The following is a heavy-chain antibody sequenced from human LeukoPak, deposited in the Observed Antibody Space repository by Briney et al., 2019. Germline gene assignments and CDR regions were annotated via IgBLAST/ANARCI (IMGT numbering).Heavy chain of an antibody. J-gene: IGHJ4*02. CDR1: GFTVSSYY. CDR2: IYSGGST. Sequence: GGSLRLSCVASGFTVSSYYVSWVRQAPGQGLEWVSVIYSGGSTYYADSVEGRFTVSRDNPTDTLYLEMKSLRAGHTAAYYCVSAREPVECAYWGQGTLVTVSS. CDR3: VSAREPVECAY. V-gene: IGHV3-53*01. D-gene: IGHD1-14*01.